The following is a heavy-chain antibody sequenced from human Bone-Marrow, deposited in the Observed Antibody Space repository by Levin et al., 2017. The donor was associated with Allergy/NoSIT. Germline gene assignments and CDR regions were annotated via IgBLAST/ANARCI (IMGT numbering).Heavy chain of an antibody. CDR2: IYSGGST. D-gene: IGHD2-15*01. CDR3: ARDRTCSGGSCYGS. J-gene: IGHJ5*02. Sequence: ETLSLTCAASGFTVGNNYMKWVRQAPGKGLEWVSLIYSGGSTYYADSVKGRFTISRDNSKNTLHLQMNSLRTEDTAVYYCARDRTCSGGSCYGSWGQGTLVTVSS. CDR1: GFTVGNNY. V-gene: IGHV3-66*01.